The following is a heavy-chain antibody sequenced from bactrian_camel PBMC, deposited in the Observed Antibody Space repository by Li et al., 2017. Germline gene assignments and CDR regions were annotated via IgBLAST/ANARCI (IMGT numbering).Heavy chain of an antibody. Sequence: VQLVESGGGLVQPGGSLRLSCVASGFMLGSYYMTWVRQAPGKGLEWVSSIYSDGSMTAYADSVKGRFTISRDNAKNTVYLQMNSLKSEDTALYYCTTRAREAYAAFWYRHEYNYWGQGTQVTVS. CDR2: IYSDGSMT. J-gene: IGHJ4*01. V-gene: IGHV3-2*01. CDR3: TTRAREAYAAFWYRHEYNY. D-gene: IGHD6*01. CDR1: GFMLGSYY.